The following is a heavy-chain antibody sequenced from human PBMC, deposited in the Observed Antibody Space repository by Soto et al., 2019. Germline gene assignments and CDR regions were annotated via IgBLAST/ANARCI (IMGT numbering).Heavy chain of an antibody. Sequence: GGSLRLSCAASGFTFSSYSMNWVRQAPGKGLEWVSSISSSSSYIYYADSVKGRFTISRDNAKNSLYLQMNSLRAEDTAVYYCARAPRYDILTGYRNDAFDIWGQGTMVTVSS. CDR2: ISSSSSYI. J-gene: IGHJ3*02. D-gene: IGHD3-9*01. V-gene: IGHV3-21*01. CDR3: ARAPRYDILTGYRNDAFDI. CDR1: GFTFSSYS.